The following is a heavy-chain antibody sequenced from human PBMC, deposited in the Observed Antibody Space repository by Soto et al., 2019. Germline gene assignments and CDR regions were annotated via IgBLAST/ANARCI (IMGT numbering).Heavy chain of an antibody. Sequence: VGSLRLSCAASGFTFRDYSLNWVRQAPGKGLEWVSSISSKSTFIHYADSVKGRFTISRDNAKNSLYLQMDSLRDDDTAVYFCARLGISALDSWGQGALVTVSS. CDR3: ARLGISALDS. J-gene: IGHJ5*01. CDR2: ISSKSTFI. CDR1: GFTFRDYS. V-gene: IGHV3-21*01. D-gene: IGHD2-15*01.